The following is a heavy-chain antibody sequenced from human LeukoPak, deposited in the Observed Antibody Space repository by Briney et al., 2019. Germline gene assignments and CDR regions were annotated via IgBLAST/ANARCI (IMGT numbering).Heavy chain of an antibody. CDR2: IHYSGST. CDR1: GGSISSYY. Sequence: SETLSLTCTVSGGSISSYYWSWIRQPPGKGLEWIGYIHYSGSTNYNPSLKSRVTISVDTSKNQFSLKLRSVTAADTAVYYCARNGRSMITFGGVIAPNWFDPWGQGTLVTVSS. J-gene: IGHJ5*02. CDR3: ARNGRSMITFGGVIAPNWFDP. D-gene: IGHD3-16*02. V-gene: IGHV4-59*01.